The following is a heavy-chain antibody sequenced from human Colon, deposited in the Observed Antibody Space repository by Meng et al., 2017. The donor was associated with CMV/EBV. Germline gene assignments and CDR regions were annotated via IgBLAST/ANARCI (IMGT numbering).Heavy chain of an antibody. V-gene: IGHV3-73*01. CDR3: VRGSNSSLDH. D-gene: IGHD4-11*01. J-gene: IGHJ5*02. Sequence: GGSLRLSCAASGYTFSDSTIHWVRQASGKGLEWLGRISRKTNNYATVYAASVKGRYTISRDKSKNTVNLHMNSLRGDDTALYYCVRGSNSSLDHWGQGTLVTVSS. CDR1: GYTFSDST. CDR2: ISRKTNNYAT.